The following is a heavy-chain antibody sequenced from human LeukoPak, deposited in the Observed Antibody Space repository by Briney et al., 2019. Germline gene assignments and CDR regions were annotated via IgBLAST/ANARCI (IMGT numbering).Heavy chain of an antibody. Sequence: SETLSLTCTVSGGSISSSSYYWGWIRQPPGKGLEWIGSIYYSGSTYYNPSLKSRVTISVDTSKNQFSLKLSSVTAADTAVYYCAGGTRYNWNNGVYYFDYWGQGALVTVSS. J-gene: IGHJ4*02. V-gene: IGHV4-39*01. CDR1: GGSISSSSYY. CDR2: IYYSGST. D-gene: IGHD1/OR15-1a*01. CDR3: AGGTRYNWNNGVYYFDY.